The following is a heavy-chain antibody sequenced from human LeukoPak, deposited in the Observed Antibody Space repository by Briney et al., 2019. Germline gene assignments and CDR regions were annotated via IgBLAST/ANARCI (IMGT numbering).Heavy chain of an antibody. D-gene: IGHD3-10*01. CDR2: INAGNGNT. V-gene: IGHV1-3*01. J-gene: IGHJ5*02. CDR1: GYTFTSYA. Sequence: GASVKVSCKASGYTFTSYAMHWVRQAPGQRLEWMGWINAGNGNTKYSQKFQGRVTITRDTSASTAYMELSSLRSEDTAVYYCAIQLVPEGRFGELPAWGQGTLVTVSS. CDR3: AIQLVPEGRFGELPA.